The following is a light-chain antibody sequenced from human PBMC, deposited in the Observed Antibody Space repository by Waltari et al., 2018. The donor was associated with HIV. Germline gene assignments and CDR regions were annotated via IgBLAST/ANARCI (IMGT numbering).Light chain of an antibody. CDR3: QSYDSSLSSYV. V-gene: IGLV1-40*01. CDR1: SSNIGAGFD. Sequence: QSVLTQPPSVSGAPGQRVTISCTGSSSNIGAGFDVHWYQQLPGIAPKLLIYAATNRHSGFPDRFSGSKSGTSASLAITGLQAEDEADYYCQSYDSSLSSYVFASGTRVTVL. CDR2: AAT. J-gene: IGLJ1*01.